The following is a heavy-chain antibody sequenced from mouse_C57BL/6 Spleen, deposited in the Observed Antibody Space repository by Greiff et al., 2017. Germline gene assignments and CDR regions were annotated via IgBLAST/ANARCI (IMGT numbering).Heavy chain of an antibody. V-gene: IGHV1-55*01. Sequence: VQLQQPGAELVKPGASVKMSCKASGYTFTSYWITWVKQRPGQGLEWIGDIYPGSGSTNYNEKFKSKATLTVDTSSSTAYMQLSSLTSEDSAVYYFAYGNYPDWYFDVWGTGTTVTVSS. J-gene: IGHJ1*03. CDR1: GYTFTSYW. CDR2: IYPGSGST. D-gene: IGHD2-10*02. CDR3: AYGNYPDWYFDV.